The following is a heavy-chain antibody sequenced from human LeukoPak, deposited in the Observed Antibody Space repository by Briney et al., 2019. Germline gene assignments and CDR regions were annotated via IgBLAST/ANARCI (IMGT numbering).Heavy chain of an antibody. V-gene: IGHV4-39*01. CDR3: ARRTTSLWFDP. Sequence: SETLSLTCTVSGASISSSTYFWGWIRQPPGKGLEWIGSIYYRGSTYYNPSLKSRVTISVDTSKNQFSLNLRSATAADTAVYYCARRTTSLWFDPWGQGTLVSVSS. D-gene: IGHD1-14*01. J-gene: IGHJ5*02. CDR1: GASISSSTYF. CDR2: IYYRGST.